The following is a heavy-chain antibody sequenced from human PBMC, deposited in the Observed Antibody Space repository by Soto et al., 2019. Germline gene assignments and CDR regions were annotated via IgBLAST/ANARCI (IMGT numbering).Heavy chain of an antibody. J-gene: IGHJ5*02. CDR1: GGTFSSYA. Sequence: SVKVSCKASGGTFSSYAISWVRQAPGQGLEWMGGIIPIFGTANYAQKFQGRVTITADESTSTAYMELSSLRSEDTAVYYCARDIPPYNWFDPWGQGTLVTVSS. CDR2: IIPIFGTA. V-gene: IGHV1-69*13. CDR3: ARDIPPYNWFDP.